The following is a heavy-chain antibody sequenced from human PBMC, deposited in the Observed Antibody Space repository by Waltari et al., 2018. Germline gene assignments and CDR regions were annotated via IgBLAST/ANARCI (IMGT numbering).Heavy chain of an antibody. V-gene: IGHV4-34*01. J-gene: IGHJ4*02. D-gene: IGHD4-17*01. CDR3: ASRLAVTTLYYFDY. CDR2: INHSGST. CDR1: GGSFSGYY. Sequence: QVQLQQWGAGRLKPSETLSLTCAVYGGSFSGYYWTWIRQPPGKGLEWIGEINHSGSTNYNPSLKSRVTISVDTSKNQFSLKLSSVTAADTAVYYCASRLAVTTLYYFDYWGQGTLVTVSS.